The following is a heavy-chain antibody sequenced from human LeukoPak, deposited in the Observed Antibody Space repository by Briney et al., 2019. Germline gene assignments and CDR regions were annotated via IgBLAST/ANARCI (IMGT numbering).Heavy chain of an antibody. V-gene: IGHV3-23*01. CDR3: AKHPITMVRGAVDL. J-gene: IGHJ5*02. CDR1: GFTFSSYA. Sequence: GGSLRLSCAASGFTFSSYAMSWVRQAPGKGLEWVSAISGSGGSTYYADSVKGRFTTSRDNSKNTLYLQMNSLRAEDTAVYYCAKHPITMVRGAVDLWGQGTLVTVSS. CDR2: ISGSGGST. D-gene: IGHD3-10*01.